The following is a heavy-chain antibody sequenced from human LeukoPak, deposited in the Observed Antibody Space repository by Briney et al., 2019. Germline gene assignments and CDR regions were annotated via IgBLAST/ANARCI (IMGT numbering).Heavy chain of an antibody. CDR2: IIPIFGTA. CDR1: GGTFSRYA. Sequence: SVKVSCKASGGTFSRYAISWVRQAPGQGLEWMGGIIPIFGTANYAQKFQGRVTFTADESTSTAYMELSSLRSEDTAVYYCAGERNYCSSTSCYLWRKFWFDPWGQGTLVTVAS. D-gene: IGHD2-2*01. CDR3: AGERNYCSSTSCYLWRKFWFDP. V-gene: IGHV1-69*13. J-gene: IGHJ5*02.